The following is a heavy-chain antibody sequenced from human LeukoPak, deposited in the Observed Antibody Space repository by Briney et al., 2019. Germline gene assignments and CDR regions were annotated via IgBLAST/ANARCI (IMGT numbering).Heavy chain of an antibody. V-gene: IGHV3-74*01. CDR2: ISTDGYTT. Sequence: GGSLRLSCAASGLAFSAYKMHWVRQAPRKGLVWVSRISTDGYTTDYADFVQGRFTASRDNTKNTWSREMNSLRAEDAAVYYCVVGGSPGYWGQGTLVTVSS. CDR3: VVGGSPGY. CDR1: GLAFSAYK. D-gene: IGHD2-15*01. J-gene: IGHJ4*02.